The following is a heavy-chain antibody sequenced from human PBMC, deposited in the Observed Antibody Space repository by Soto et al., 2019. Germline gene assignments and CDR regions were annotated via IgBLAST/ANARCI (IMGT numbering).Heavy chain of an antibody. CDR2: SGTT. J-gene: IGHJ4*02. D-gene: IGHD1-26*01. CDR3: AKGASPYSGSSEGYFDF. CDR1: GFRFSSYA. Sequence: PGGSLRLSCAASGFRFSSYAMSWVRQAPGKGLEWVSSGTTYYADPVKGRFTVSRDNSKNRLNLQMNSLRAEDTAVYYCAKGASPYSGSSEGYFDFWGQGTLVTVSS. V-gene: IGHV3-23*01.